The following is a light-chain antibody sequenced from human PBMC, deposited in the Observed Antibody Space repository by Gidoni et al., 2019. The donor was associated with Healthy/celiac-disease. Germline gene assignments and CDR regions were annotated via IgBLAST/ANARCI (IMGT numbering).Light chain of an antibody. J-gene: IGKJ2*01. CDR3: QQYNNCPGT. CDR1: QSVSSN. V-gene: IGKV3-15*01. Sequence: EIVMTQSPATLSVSPGERATLSCRASQSVSSNLAWYQQKPGQAPRLLIYGASTRATGIPARFSGSGSGTEFTLTISSLQSEDFAVYYCQQYNNCPGTFXQXTKLEIK. CDR2: GAS.